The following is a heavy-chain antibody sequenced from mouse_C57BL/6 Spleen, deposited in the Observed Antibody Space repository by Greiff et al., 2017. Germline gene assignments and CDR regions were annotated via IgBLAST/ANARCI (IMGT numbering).Heavy chain of an antibody. V-gene: IGHV10-1*01. CDR1: GFSFNTYA. J-gene: IGHJ2*01. D-gene: IGHD1-1*01. Sequence: EVKVEESGGGLVQPKGSLKLSCAASGFSFNTYAMNWVRQAPGKGLEWVARIRSKSNNYATYYADSVKDRFTISRDDSESMLYLQMNNLKTEDTAMYYCVRQGDYGSSYDGFDYWGQGTTLTVSS. CDR2: IRSKSNNYAT. CDR3: VRQGDYGSSYDGFDY.